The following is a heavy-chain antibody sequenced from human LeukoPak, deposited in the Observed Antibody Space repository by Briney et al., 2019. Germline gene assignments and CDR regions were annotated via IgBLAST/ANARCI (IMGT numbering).Heavy chain of an antibody. Sequence: KPSETLSLTCAVYGGSFSGYYWSWIRQSPGKGLEWIGSLYSGRTTYYNPTLNSRVTISLVTSKNQFSLQLNSVTAADTAIYYCVRHDGRGGNTMGALDSWGQGSLVTVSS. V-gene: IGHV4-34*01. CDR3: VRHDGRGGNTMGALDS. CDR2: LYSGRTT. CDR1: GGSFSGYY. J-gene: IGHJ4*02. D-gene: IGHD3-3*01.